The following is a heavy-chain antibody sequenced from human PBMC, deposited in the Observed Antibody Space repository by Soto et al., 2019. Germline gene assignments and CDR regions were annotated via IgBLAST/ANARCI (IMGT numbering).Heavy chain of an antibody. CDR3: AKPHTGNVAFDI. V-gene: IGHV3-7*01. D-gene: IGHD4-4*01. J-gene: IGHJ3*02. CDR1: GFTFSSYW. Sequence: EVQLVESGGGLVQPGGSLRLSCAASGFTFSSYWMTWVRQVPGKGLEWVAYINPDGSAKSYANSLKGRFTLSRDNPKNSLYWQMNSLRAEDTAVYYCAKPHTGNVAFDIWGQGTMVTVSS. CDR2: INPDGSAK.